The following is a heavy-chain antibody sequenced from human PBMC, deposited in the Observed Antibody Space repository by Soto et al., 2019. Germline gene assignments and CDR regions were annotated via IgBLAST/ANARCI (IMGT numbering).Heavy chain of an antibody. Sequence: PSETQPLTYPVSGGSISSSNWWSWVRQLPRKELEWIGEIYHSGSTNYNPSLKSRVTISVHKSKNQFSLKLSSVTAADTAVYFCARYRCSGKRWSKFDDWGQGSLVTVAS. J-gene: IGHJ4*02. V-gene: IGHV4-4*02. CDR1: GGSISSSNW. CDR2: IYHSGST. CDR3: ARYRCSGKRWSKFDD. D-gene: IGHD3-16*02.